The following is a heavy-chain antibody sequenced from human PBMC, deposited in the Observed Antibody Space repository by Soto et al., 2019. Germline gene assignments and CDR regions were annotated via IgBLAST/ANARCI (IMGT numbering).Heavy chain of an antibody. J-gene: IGHJ5*02. V-gene: IGHV5-51*01. CDR2: IYPGDSDT. Sequence: GESLKISCKGSGYSFTNYWIGWVRQMPGKGLEWMGIIYPGDSDTRYRPSFQGHITISADKSSSTAYLQWSSLKASDTAMYYCARRAAAGTVVRWFDPWGQGTLVTVTS. D-gene: IGHD6-13*01. CDR1: GYSFTNYW. CDR3: ARRAAAGTVVRWFDP.